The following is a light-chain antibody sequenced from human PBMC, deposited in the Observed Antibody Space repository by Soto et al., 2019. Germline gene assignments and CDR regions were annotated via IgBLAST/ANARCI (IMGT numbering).Light chain of an antibody. CDR2: RTS. J-gene: IGKJ1*01. CDR1: QSVSTNY. V-gene: IGKV3-20*01. CDR3: QQYGTSPQT. Sequence: EIVLTHSPGTVSLSPGERATLSFSSSQSVSTNYLAWYQQKPGQAPRLLIYRTSTRATGIPDRFSGGGSGTDFTLTISRLAPEDFAVYYCQQYGTSPQTFGQGTKVDIK.